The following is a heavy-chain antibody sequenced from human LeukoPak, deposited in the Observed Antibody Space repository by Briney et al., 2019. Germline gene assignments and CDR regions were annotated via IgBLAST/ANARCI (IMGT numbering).Heavy chain of an antibody. CDR3: AGDGSYGSGSPGFDP. V-gene: IGHV4-59*06. Sequence: SETLSLTCAVYGGSFSGYYWSWIRQPPGKGLEWIGYIYYSGSTYYNPSLKSRVTISVDTSKNQFSLKLSSVTAADTAVYYCAGDGSYGSGSPGFDPWGQGTLVTVSS. CDR2: IYYSGST. J-gene: IGHJ5*02. D-gene: IGHD3-10*01. CDR1: GGSFSGYY.